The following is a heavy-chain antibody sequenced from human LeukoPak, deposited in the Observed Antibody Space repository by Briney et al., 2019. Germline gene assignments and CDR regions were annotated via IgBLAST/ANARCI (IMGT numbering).Heavy chain of an antibody. CDR2: ISYDGSHK. J-gene: IGHJ3*02. V-gene: IGHV3-30*04. CDR3: ARDRKKNGYNWDAFDI. Sequence: GGSLRLSCAASGFSVSGYAMHWVRQAPGKGLEWLAVISYDGSHKHYADSVKGRFTISRDNSKNSLYLQMNSLRVDDAAVYYCARDRKKNGYNWDAFDIWGQGTMVTVSS. CDR1: GFSVSGYA. D-gene: IGHD5-24*01.